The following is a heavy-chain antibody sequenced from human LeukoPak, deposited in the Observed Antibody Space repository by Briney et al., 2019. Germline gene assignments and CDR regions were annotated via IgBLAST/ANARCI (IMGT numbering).Heavy chain of an antibody. CDR1: GVSVSSSGYS. J-gene: IGHJ4*02. V-gene: IGHV4-61*08. Sequence: SETLSLTCTVSGVSVSSSGYSWNWIRQPPGKTLEWIGYTYYSGRTNYNPSLKSRVTMSLDTSKNQFSLRLTSVTAADTAVYYCARGSSSSGLDYWGQGTLVTVSS. D-gene: IGHD6-6*01. CDR2: TYYSGRT. CDR3: ARGSSSSGLDY.